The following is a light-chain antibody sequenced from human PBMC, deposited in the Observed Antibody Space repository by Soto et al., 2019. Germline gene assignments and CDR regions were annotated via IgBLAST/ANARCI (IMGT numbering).Light chain of an antibody. J-gene: IGKJ1*01. CDR3: HKFNSSPRT. CDR1: QGISSA. CDR2: DAS. V-gene: IGKV1-13*02. Sequence: AIQLTQSPSSLSASVGDRVTITCRASQGISSALAWYQQKPGKAPKLLIYDASSLESGVPSRFSGSGSGTDFTLTISSLQPEDFATYYCHKFNSSPRTFGQGTKVEIK.